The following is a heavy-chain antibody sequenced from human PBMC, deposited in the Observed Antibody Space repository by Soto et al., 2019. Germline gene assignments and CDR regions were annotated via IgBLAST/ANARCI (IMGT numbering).Heavy chain of an antibody. CDR3: ATALECRSTTCTLDY. Sequence: QVQLVQSGAEVKKPGSSVKVSCKASGGTFGSYAFSWVRQAPGQGLEWMGGIIPVSGAAHYAQKFQGRVTITAYESTSTADMELSSLSSQDTAVYYCATALECRSTTCTLDYWGQGTRVIVSS. V-gene: IGHV1-69*01. CDR2: IIPVSGAA. D-gene: IGHD2-2*01. J-gene: IGHJ4*02. CDR1: GGTFGSYA.